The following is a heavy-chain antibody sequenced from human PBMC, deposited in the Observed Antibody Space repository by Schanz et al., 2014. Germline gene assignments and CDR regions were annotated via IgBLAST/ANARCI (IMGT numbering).Heavy chain of an antibody. CDR1: GYTFTSHG. CDR2: INPNSGTT. J-gene: IGHJ4*02. CDR3: ARAFGGYDPAGALDY. D-gene: IGHD5-12*01. V-gene: IGHV1-2*04. Sequence: QVQLVQSGAEVKKPGASVKVSCKASGYTFTSHGISWVRQAPGQGLEWMGWINPNSGTTNYAQKFQGWVTMTRDTSISTAYMELSRLKSDDTAVYYCARAFGGYDPAGALDYWGQGTLVTVSA.